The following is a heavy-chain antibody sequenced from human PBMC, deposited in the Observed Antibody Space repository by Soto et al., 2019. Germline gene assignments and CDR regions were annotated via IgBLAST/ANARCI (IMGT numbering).Heavy chain of an antibody. CDR1: GFTFSSYA. CDR3: ARGDRGGSGSPASHYYSCLDV. D-gene: IGHD3-10*01. J-gene: IGHJ6*03. Sequence: DVQLLESGGHLVQPGGSLRLSCAASGFTFSSYAMSWVRQAPGKGLEWVSSVSAGGDMTYYSDSVKGRFTISRDNSNNALCLKMNSLRIEDTALYYCARGDRGGSGSPASHYYSCLDVLGQGTTVTVS. CDR2: VSAGGDMT. V-gene: IGHV3-23*01.